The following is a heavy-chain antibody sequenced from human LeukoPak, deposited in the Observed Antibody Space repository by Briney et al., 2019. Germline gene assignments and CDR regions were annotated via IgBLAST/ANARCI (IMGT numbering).Heavy chain of an antibody. Sequence: ASVKVSCKASGYTFTGYYMHWVRQAPGQGLEWMGWINPNSGGTNYAQKFQGRVTMTRDTSISTAYMELSRLRSDDTAVYYCARMSADYYDSSGYLEYWGQGTLVTVSS. CDR2: INPNSGGT. CDR3: ARMSADYYDSSGYLEY. V-gene: IGHV1-2*02. CDR1: GYTFTGYY. D-gene: IGHD3-22*01. J-gene: IGHJ4*02.